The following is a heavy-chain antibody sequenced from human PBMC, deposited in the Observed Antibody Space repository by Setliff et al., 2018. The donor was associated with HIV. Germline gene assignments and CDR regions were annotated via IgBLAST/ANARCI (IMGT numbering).Heavy chain of an antibody. Sequence: SETLSLTCAVSGVSVNTGDYYWSWLRQPAGRGLEWLGRIYPTGSTNYNSSLESRVSMSLDTSRNQFSLTLTSVTAAATAVYYCARQIYHRRGYKGQAHGLCLDFWGQGSIVTVSS. D-gene: IGHD5-12*01. V-gene: IGHV4-61*02. CDR3: ARQIYHRRGYKGQAHGLCLDF. CDR1: GVSVNTGDYY. J-gene: IGHJ4*02. CDR2: IYPTGST.